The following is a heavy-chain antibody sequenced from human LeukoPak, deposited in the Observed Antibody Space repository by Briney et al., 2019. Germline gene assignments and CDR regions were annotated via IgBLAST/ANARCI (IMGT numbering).Heavy chain of an antibody. CDR3: ARVPHDYGDYARVWYFDL. CDR2: MNPNSGNT. Sequence: ASVNVSFTASGYTFTIYDINWVRQATGQGLEWMGWMNPNSGNTGYAQKFQGRVTITRNTSISTAYMELSSLRSEDTAVYYCARVPHDYGDYARVWYFDLWGRGTLVTVSS. J-gene: IGHJ2*01. CDR1: GYTFTIYD. D-gene: IGHD4-17*01. V-gene: IGHV1-8*03.